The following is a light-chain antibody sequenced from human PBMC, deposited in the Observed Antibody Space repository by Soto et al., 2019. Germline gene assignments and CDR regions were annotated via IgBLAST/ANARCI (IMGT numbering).Light chain of an antibody. CDR1: QSVNSF. Sequence: EIVLTQSPGTLSLSPGERATLSCRASQSVNSFLAWYQQKPGQSPRLLIYDASNRATGIPTRFSGSGSGTDFTLTISSLEPEDFAVYYCQARSNWPSFGPGTKVDI. J-gene: IGKJ3*01. CDR3: QARSNWPS. V-gene: IGKV3-11*01. CDR2: DAS.